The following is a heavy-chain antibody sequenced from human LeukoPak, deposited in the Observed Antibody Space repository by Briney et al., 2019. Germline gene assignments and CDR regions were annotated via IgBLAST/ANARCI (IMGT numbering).Heavy chain of an antibody. CDR1: GVSFRDYH. CDR2: INDSGSP. V-gene: IGHV4-34*01. J-gene: IGHJ4*02. CDR3: ARGPWAPDY. Sequence: SETLSLTYVASGVSFRDYHWSWIRQPPGKGLEWNGHINDSGSPKYNPSLKSRVTMSIDTSKNQFSLKVKSMTAADTAVYYCARGPWAPDYWGQGTLVSVSS.